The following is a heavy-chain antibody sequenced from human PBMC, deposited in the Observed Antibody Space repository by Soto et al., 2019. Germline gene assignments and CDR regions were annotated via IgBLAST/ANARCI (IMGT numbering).Heavy chain of an antibody. CDR1: GFSLSTSGVG. CDR3: VPKGGGDRILDY. D-gene: IGHD3-16*01. Sequence: QITLKESGPALVKPTQTLTLTCTFSGFSLSTSGVGVGWIRQPPGEALEWLALIYWDDYKHFSPSLESRLTITKETSKNQVVLTMTNMDPVDTATYYGVPKGGGDRILDYWGQGTLVTVSS. CDR2: IYWDDYK. J-gene: IGHJ4*02. V-gene: IGHV2-5*02.